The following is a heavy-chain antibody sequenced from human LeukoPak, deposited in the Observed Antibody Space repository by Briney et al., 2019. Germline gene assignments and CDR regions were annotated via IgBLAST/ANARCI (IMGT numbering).Heavy chain of an antibody. Sequence: PGGSLRLSCAASGFTFSSYWMHWVRHAPGEGLVWVSRINSDGSSTSYADSVKGRFTISRDNAKNTLYLQMNSLRAEDTAVYYCARDKLVGATSFDYWGQGTLVTVSS. D-gene: IGHD1-26*01. CDR2: INSDGSST. CDR3: ARDKLVGATSFDY. J-gene: IGHJ4*02. V-gene: IGHV3-74*01. CDR1: GFTFSSYW.